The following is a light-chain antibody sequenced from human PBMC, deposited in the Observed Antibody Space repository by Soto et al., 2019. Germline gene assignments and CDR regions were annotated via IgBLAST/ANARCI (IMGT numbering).Light chain of an antibody. CDR3: QQRSNWPRLT. CDR1: QSVSNY. Sequence: EIVLTQSPATLSLSPGERATLSCRASQSVSNYLAWYQQRPGQAPRLLIYDASNRATGIPARFSGSGSGTDFTLTISSLEPEDFAVHYCQQRSNWPRLTFGQGTKLDIK. V-gene: IGKV3-11*01. CDR2: DAS. J-gene: IGKJ2*01.